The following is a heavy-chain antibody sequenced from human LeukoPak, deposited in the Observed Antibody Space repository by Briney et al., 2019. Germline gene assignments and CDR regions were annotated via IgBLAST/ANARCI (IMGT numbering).Heavy chain of an antibody. J-gene: IGHJ6*03. CDR2: ISAYNGNT. D-gene: IGHD3-22*01. Sequence: EASVKVSCKASGYTFTSYGISWVRQAPGQGLEWMGWISAYNGNTNYAQKLQGRVTMTTDTSTSTAYMELRSLRSDDTAVYYCARVYYDSSGYYYRYYMDVWGKGTTVTISS. CDR1: GYTFTSYG. CDR3: ARVYYDSSGYYYRYYMDV. V-gene: IGHV1-18*01.